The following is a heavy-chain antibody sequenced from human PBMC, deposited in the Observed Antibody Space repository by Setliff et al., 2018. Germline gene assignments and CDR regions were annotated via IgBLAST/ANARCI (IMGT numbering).Heavy chain of an antibody. D-gene: IGHD1-1*01. CDR2: IYHGGDT. CDR3: ARTGTYRYFDY. V-gene: IGHV4-39*01. Sequence: SETLSLTCTVSGGSISSGVYYWGWIRQPQGKGLEWIGRIYHGGDTYSNASLKSRLTISVDTSKNQFSLKLRSVTAADTAVYYCARTGTYRYFDYWGQGTVVTVSS. CDR1: GGSISSGVYY. J-gene: IGHJ4*02.